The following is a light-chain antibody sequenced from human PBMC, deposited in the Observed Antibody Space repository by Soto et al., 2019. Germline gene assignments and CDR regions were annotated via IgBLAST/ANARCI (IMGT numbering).Light chain of an antibody. Sequence: QPVLTQPPSVSGAPGQRVTISCTGSSSNIGAGYDVHWYQQLPGTAPKLLIYGNSNRPSGVPDRFSGSKSGTSASLAITGLRAEDEADYYCQSYDSSLSGWVFGGGTNLTVL. CDR3: QSYDSSLSGWV. J-gene: IGLJ3*02. CDR2: GNS. V-gene: IGLV1-40*01. CDR1: SSNIGAGYD.